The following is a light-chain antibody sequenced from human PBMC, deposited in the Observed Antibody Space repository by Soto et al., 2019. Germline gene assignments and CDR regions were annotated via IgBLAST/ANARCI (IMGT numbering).Light chain of an antibody. V-gene: IGLV1-40*01. CDR3: QSYDSSLSGYV. CDR2: ENN. J-gene: IGLJ1*01. Sequence: QSVLTQPPSVSEAPGQRVTISCTGSSSNIGAGYEAHWYQQVPGTAPKLLIYENNYRPSGVPDRFSGSKSGTSASLAITGLRAEDEAEYYCQSYDSSLSGYVFGTGTKLTVL. CDR1: SSNIGAGYE.